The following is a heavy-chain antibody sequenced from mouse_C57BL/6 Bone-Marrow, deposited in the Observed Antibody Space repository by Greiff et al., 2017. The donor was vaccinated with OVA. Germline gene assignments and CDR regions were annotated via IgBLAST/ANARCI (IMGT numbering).Heavy chain of an antibody. CDR2: IRNKANGYTT. CDR3: ARWTGMRGYFDV. V-gene: IGHV7-3*01. Sequence: DVMLVESGGGLVQPGGSLSLSCAASGFTFTDYYMSWVRQPPGKALEWLGFIRNKANGYTTEYSASVKGRFTISRDNSQSILYLQMNALRAEDSATYYCARWTGMRGYFDVWGTGTTVTVSS. D-gene: IGHD4-1*01. J-gene: IGHJ1*03. CDR1: GFTFTDYY.